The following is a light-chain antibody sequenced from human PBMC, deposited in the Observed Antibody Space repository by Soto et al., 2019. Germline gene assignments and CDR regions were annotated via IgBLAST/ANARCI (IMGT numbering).Light chain of an antibody. J-gene: IGKJ1*01. CDR3: QQYGSSPWT. CDR1: QSVSSSY. Sequence: TLSCRARQSVSSSYLTWYQQKPGQAPRLLIYGASTRATSIPDRFSGSGSGTDFTLTISRLEPEDFAVYYCQQYGSSPWTFGQGTKVDIK. CDR2: GAS. V-gene: IGKV3-20*01.